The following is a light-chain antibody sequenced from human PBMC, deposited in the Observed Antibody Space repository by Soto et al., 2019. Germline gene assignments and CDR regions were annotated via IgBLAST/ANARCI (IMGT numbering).Light chain of an antibody. CDR3: QQSYSTPRT. CDR1: QSISIY. J-gene: IGKJ2*01. V-gene: IGKV1-39*01. CDR2: TAS. Sequence: DIQMTQSPSSLSASVGDRVIITCRASQSISIYLNWYQQKPGEAPKLLIYTASTLQSGVPSRFSGSGSRTDVTLTITSLHPEDFATYYCQQSYSTPRTFGLGTKLE.